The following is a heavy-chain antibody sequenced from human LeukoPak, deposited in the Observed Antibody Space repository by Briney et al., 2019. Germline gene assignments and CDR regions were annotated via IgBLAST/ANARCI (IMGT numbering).Heavy chain of an antibody. D-gene: IGHD3-9*01. CDR3: ARGLNYDVLTGYKDNIDY. V-gene: IGHV4-30-4*01. J-gene: IGHJ4*02. CDR1: GGSISSGGYY. Sequence: SQTLSLTCTVSGGSISSGGYYWSWIRQPPGKGLEWIGYIRYSGSSYSNPSLKSRVTISVDTSKNQFSLKLNSVTAADTAVYYCARGLNYDVLTGYKDNIDYWGQGTLVTVSS. CDR2: IRYSGSS.